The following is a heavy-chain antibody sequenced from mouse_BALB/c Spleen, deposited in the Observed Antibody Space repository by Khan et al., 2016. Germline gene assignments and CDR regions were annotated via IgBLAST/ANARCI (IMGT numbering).Heavy chain of an antibody. J-gene: IGHJ2*01. CDR2: INTYTGKP. CDR1: GYTFTKYG. V-gene: IGHV9-3-1*01. CDR3: ERQNSYVDWAYYFDY. D-gene: IGHD2-13*01. Sequence: QIQLVQSGPELKKPGETVKISCKASGYTFTKYGMNWVKQAPGKDLKWMGWINTYTGKPTYADDFKGRFAFSLETSANTAYLQINNLKNEDTATYFYERQNSYVDWAYYFDYWGQGTTLTVSS.